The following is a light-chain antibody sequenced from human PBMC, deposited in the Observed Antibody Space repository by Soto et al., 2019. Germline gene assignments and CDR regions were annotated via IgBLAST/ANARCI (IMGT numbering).Light chain of an antibody. CDR1: SSDVGGYNY. Sequence: QSALTQPPSASGSPGQSVTISCTGTSSDVGGYNYVSWYQQHPGKAPKLMIYEVSKRPSGVPDRFSGSKSGNTASLTVSGXXXXXXADYYCSSYAGSLYVFGTGTKVTV. CDR2: EVS. CDR3: SSYAGSLYV. V-gene: IGLV2-8*01. J-gene: IGLJ1*01.